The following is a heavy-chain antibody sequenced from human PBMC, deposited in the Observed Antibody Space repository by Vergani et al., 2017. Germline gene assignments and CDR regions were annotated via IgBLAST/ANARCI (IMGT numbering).Heavy chain of an antibody. D-gene: IGHD6-19*01. V-gene: IGHV4-61*05. Sequence: QLHLQESGPGLVKPSETLSLTCTVSGGSITSSSYYWGWIRQPPGKGLEWIGSIHYSENTNYNPSLKTRDTISVDTSKNQFSLTLTSVTAADTAVYYCASDTHSGQRADRWGQGILVTVTS. CDR2: IHYSENT. CDR1: GGSITSSSYY. CDR3: ASDTHSGQRADR. J-gene: IGHJ5*02.